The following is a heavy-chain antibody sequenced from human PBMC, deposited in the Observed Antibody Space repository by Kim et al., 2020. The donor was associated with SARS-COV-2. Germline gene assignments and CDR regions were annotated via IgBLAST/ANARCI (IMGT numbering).Heavy chain of an antibody. Sequence: SETLSLTCTVSGGSISNYYWSWIRQPPGKGLEWIGYLYYSGSTNYNPSLKSRVTIPVDTSKNQFSLKLTSVTAADTAVYYCARDHYELRYFVGGRWFDP. V-gene: IGHV4-59*12. CDR1: GGSISNYY. CDR3: ARDHYELRYFVGGRWFDP. D-gene: IGHD3-9*01. J-gene: IGHJ5*02. CDR2: LYYSGST.